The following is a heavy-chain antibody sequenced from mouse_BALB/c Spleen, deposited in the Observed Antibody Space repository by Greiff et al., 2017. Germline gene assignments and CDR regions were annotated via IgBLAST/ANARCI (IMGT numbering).Heavy chain of an antibody. D-gene: IGHD2-4*01. V-gene: IGHV5-17*02. J-gene: IGHJ4*01. CDR3: ARRFYDYGYAMDY. CDR1: GFTFSSFG. Sequence: EVQLVESGGGLVQPGGSRKLSCAASGFTFSSFGMHWVRQAPEKGLEWVAYISSGSSTIYYADTVKGRFTISRDNPKNTLFLQMTSLRSEDTAMYYCARRFYDYGYAMDYWGQGTSVTVSS. CDR2: ISSGSSTI.